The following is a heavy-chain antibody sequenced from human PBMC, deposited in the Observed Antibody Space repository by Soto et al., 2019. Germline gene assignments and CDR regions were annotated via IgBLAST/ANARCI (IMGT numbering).Heavy chain of an antibody. CDR3: ARYIPGVRYYGMDV. Sequence: EVQLLESGGGLVQPGGSLRISCAASGFTFSSYAMKWVRQAPGKGLEWVSRIGESGTHTYYADSVKGRFTISRDNSGNTLLLEMYSLRAEVTAVYYCARYIPGVRYYGMDVWGQGTTVTVSS. CDR1: GFTFSSYA. J-gene: IGHJ6*02. D-gene: IGHD2-2*01. V-gene: IGHV3-23*01. CDR2: IGESGTHT.